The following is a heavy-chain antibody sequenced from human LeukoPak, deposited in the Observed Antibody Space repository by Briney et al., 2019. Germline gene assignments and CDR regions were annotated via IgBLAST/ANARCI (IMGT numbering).Heavy chain of an antibody. Sequence: GGSLRLSCAASGFTFSSYWMHWVRQAPGKGLVWVSRINTDGSSTSYADSVKGRFTISRDNAKNTLYLQMNSLRAEDTAVYYCARVNDFGDYFDYWGQGTLVTVSS. V-gene: IGHV3-74*01. CDR3: ARVNDFGDYFDY. CDR2: INTDGSST. J-gene: IGHJ4*02. D-gene: IGHD3-3*01. CDR1: GFTFSSYW.